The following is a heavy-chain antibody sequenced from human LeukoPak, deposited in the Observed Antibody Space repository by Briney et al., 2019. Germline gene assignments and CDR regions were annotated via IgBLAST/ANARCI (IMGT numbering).Heavy chain of an antibody. CDR1: GGSISSSSYY. CDR3: ARVLATNGPPFDY. Sequence: PSETLSLTCTVSGGSISSSSYYWGWIRQPPGKGLEWIGIIYYSGSTYYNPSLKSRLTISVDTSKNQFSLKLSSVTAADTAVYYCARVLATNGPPFDYWGQGTLVTVSS. CDR2: IYYSGST. D-gene: IGHD5-24*01. V-gene: IGHV4-39*01. J-gene: IGHJ4*02.